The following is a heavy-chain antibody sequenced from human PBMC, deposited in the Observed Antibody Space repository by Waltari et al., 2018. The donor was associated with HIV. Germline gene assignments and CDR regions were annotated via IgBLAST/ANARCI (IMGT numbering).Heavy chain of an antibody. J-gene: IGHJ6*02. Sequence: EVQLVETGGGLIQPGGSLRLSCAASGFTVSSNYMSWVRQAPGKGLEWVSVIYSGGSTYYAESVKGLFTISRDNSKNTLYLQMNSLRAEDTAVYYCARGAYCGGDCYSDYYGMDVWGQGTTVTVSS. CDR1: GFTVSSNY. D-gene: IGHD2-21*02. CDR3: ARGAYCGGDCYSDYYGMDV. CDR2: IYSGGST. V-gene: IGHV3-53*02.